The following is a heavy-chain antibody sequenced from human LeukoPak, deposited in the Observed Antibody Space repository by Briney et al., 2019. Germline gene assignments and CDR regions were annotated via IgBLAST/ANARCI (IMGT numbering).Heavy chain of an antibody. CDR1: GESFSGYY. CDR2: TNHSGST. Sequence: SETLSLTCAVYGESFSGYYWSWIRQPPGKGLEWIGETNHSGSTNYNPSLKSRVTISVDTSKNQFSLKLSYVTAADTAVYYCARELGYCSGGSCYTRNHLFDPCGEATLVTVSS. D-gene: IGHD2-15*01. CDR3: ARELGYCSGGSCYTRNHLFDP. J-gene: IGHJ5*01. V-gene: IGHV4-34*01.